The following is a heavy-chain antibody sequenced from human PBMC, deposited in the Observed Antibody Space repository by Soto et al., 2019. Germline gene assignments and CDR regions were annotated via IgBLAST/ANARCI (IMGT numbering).Heavy chain of an antibody. CDR2: INHSGST. CDR3: VRTRNTIFGVVPFDY. CDR1: GGSFSGYY. V-gene: IGHV4-34*01. D-gene: IGHD3-3*01. Sequence: SETLSLTCAVYGGSFSGYYWSWIRQPPGKGLEWIGEINHSGSTNYNPSLKSRVTISVDTSKNQFSLKLSSVTAADTAVYYCVRTRNTIFGVVPFDYWGQGTLVTVSS. J-gene: IGHJ4*02.